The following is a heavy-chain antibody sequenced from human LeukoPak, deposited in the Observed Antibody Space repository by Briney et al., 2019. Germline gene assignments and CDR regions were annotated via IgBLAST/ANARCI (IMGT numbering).Heavy chain of an antibody. D-gene: IGHD1-1*01. CDR2: IRYDGSNQ. V-gene: IGHV3-30*02. J-gene: IGHJ4*02. Sequence: GGSLRLSCAASGFNFYNYGMHWVRQAPGKGLEWVTFIRYDGSNQYYADSVKGRFIISRDNSKNTLYLQIYTLTAEDTAIYYCAKATGNLGNWGQGTQVTVSS. CDR1: GFNFYNYG. CDR3: AKATGNLGN.